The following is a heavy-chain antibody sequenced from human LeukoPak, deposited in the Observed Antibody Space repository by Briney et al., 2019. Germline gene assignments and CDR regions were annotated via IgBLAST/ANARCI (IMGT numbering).Heavy chain of an antibody. D-gene: IGHD3-22*01. V-gene: IGHV3-23*01. CDR2: ISGSGGST. CDR3: AKDPSYDSSGMVDY. CDR1: GFTFSSYA. J-gene: IGHJ4*02. Sequence: GGSLRLSCAASGFTFSSYAMSWVRQAPGKGLEWVSAISGSGGSTYYADSVKGRFTISRDNSKNTLYLQMNSLRAEDTAVYYCAKDPSYDSSGMVDYWGQGTLVTVSS.